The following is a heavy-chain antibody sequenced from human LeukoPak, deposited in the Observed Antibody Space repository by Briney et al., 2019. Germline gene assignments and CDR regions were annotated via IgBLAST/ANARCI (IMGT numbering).Heavy chain of an antibody. CDR2: IYYSGST. CDR1: GGSISSYY. Sequence: SETLSLTCTVSGGSISSYYWSWIRQPPGKGLEWIGYIYYSGSTNYNPSLKSRVTISVDTSKNQFSLKLSSVTAADPAVYYCARVISMEADGSGSVDYWGQGTLVTVSS. CDR3: ARVISMEADGSGSVDY. V-gene: IGHV4-59*01. D-gene: IGHD3-10*01. J-gene: IGHJ4*02.